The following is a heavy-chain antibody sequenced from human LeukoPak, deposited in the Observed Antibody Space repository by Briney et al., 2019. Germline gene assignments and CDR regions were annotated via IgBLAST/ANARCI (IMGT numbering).Heavy chain of an antibody. V-gene: IGHV3-30*19. Sequence: GGSLRLSCAASGFTFSSYGMHWVRQAPGKGLEWVAVIWYDGSNKYYADSVKGRFTISRDSSKNTLYLQMNSLRPEDTAVYYCARGPYDFWSASWFDPWGQGTLVTVSS. D-gene: IGHD3-3*01. CDR3: ARGPYDFWSASWFDP. CDR1: GFTFSSYG. J-gene: IGHJ5*02. CDR2: IWYDGSNK.